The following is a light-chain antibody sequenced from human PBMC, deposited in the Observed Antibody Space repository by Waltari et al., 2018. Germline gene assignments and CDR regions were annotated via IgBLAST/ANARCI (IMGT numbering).Light chain of an antibody. J-gene: IGKJ4*01. CDR1: QSVSSSY. CDR2: GAS. CDR3: QQYGSSPLT. Sequence: EIVLTQSPGTLSLSPGERATLPCRASQSVSSSYLAWYQQKPGQAPRLLIYGASSRATGIPDRFSGSGSRTDFTLTISGLEPEDFVVYYCQQYGSSPLTFGGGTKVEIK. V-gene: IGKV3-20*01.